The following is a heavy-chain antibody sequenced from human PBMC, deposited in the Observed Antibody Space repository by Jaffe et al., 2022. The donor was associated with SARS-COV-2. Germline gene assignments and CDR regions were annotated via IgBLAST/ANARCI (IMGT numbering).Heavy chain of an antibody. CDR1: GFTFDDYA. CDR3: AKDEGLSGGSGRGLFDY. D-gene: IGHD2-15*01. Sequence: EVQLVESGGGLVQPGRSLRLSCAASGFTFDDYAMHWVRQAPGKGLEWVSGISWNSGSIGYADSVKGRFTISRDNAKNSLYLQMNSLRAEDTALYYCAKDEGLSGGSGRGLFDYWGQGTLVTVSS. V-gene: IGHV3-9*01. J-gene: IGHJ4*02. CDR2: ISWNSGSI.